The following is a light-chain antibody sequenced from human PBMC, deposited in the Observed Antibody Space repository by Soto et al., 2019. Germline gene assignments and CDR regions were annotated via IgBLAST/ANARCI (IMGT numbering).Light chain of an antibody. CDR3: QSYDSSLSDYGVV. Sequence: QSVLTQPPSVSGAPGQRVTISCTGSSSNIGAGYDVHWYQQLPGTAPKLLIYGNNNRPSGVPDRFSGSKSGTSASLAITGLQAEDEADYYCQSYDSSLSDYGVVFGGGTKVTVL. CDR2: GNN. V-gene: IGLV1-40*01. J-gene: IGLJ2*01. CDR1: SSNIGAGYD.